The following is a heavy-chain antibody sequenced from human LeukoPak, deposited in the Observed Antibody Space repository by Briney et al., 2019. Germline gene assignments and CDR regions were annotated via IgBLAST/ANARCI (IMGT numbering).Heavy chain of an antibody. D-gene: IGHD6-6*01. Sequence: SETLSLTCTVSGGSISSGSYYWRWIRQPAGKGLEWIGRIYTSGSTNYNPSLKSRVTISVDTSKNQFSLKLSSVTAADTAVYYCARDRSSSSYYYYGMDVWGQGTTVTVSS. CDR2: IYTSGST. V-gene: IGHV4-61*02. J-gene: IGHJ6*02. CDR3: ARDRSSSSYYYYGMDV. CDR1: GGSISSGSYY.